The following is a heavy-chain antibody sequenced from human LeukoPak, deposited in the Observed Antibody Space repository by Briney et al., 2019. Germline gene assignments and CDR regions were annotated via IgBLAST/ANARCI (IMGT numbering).Heavy chain of an antibody. CDR2: ISGSGGST. CDR3: AKGAHYDILTGYLPYYYYYGMDV. Sequence: GGSLRLSCAASGFTFSSYAMSWVHQAPGKGLEWVSAISGSGGSTYYADSVKGRFTISRDNSKNTLYLQMNSLRAEDTAVYYCAKGAHYDILTGYLPYYYYYGMDVWGQGTTVTVSS. V-gene: IGHV3-23*01. D-gene: IGHD3-9*01. J-gene: IGHJ6*02. CDR1: GFTFSSYA.